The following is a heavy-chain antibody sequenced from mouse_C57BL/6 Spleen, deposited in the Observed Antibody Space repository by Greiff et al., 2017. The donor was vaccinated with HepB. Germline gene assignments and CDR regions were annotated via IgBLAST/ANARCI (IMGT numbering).Heavy chain of an antibody. CDR3: ARRGLRNYAMDY. V-gene: IGHV1-64*01. J-gene: IGHJ4*01. Sequence: QVHVKQPGAELVKPGASVKLSCKASGYTFTSYWMHWVKQRPGQGLEWIGMIHPNSGSTNYNEKFKSKATLTVDKSSSTAYLQLSSLTSEDSAVYYRARRGLRNYAMDYWGQGTSVTVSS. CDR1: GYTFTSYW. D-gene: IGHD1-1*01. CDR2: IHPNSGST.